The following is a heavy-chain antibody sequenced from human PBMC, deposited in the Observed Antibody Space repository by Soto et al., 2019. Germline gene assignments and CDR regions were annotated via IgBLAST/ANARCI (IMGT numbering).Heavy chain of an antibody. CDR2: IDPNDSYT. J-gene: IGHJ5*02. CDR1: GYSFTSYW. CDR3: ARHAVITSGGIIVSNWFDP. D-gene: IGHD3-16*02. V-gene: IGHV5-10-1*01. Sequence: GEALKISCXGSGYSFTSYWISWVRQVPGKGLEWMGRIDPNDSYTNYSAAFQGHVTFSADKSISTAFLQWSSLKASDTAMYFCARHAVITSGGIIVSNWFDPWGQGTPVTVSS.